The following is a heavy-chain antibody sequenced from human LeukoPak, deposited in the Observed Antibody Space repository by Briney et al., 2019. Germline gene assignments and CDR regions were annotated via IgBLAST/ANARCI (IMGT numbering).Heavy chain of an antibody. CDR2: IRFDGGNK. J-gene: IGHJ4*02. V-gene: IGHV3-30*02. Sequence: PGRSLRLSCAASGNTFSSYGMHWVRQAPGKGLEWVAFIRFDGGNKYYADSVKGRFTISRDNSRNTLYLQMNSLRPEDTAVYYCAKDAPCTNGVCALSGWDQGTLVTVPS. D-gene: IGHD2-8*01. CDR1: GNTFSSYG. CDR3: AKDAPCTNGVCALSG.